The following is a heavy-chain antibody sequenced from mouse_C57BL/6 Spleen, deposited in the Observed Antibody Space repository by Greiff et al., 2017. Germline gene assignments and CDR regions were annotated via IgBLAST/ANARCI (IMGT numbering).Heavy chain of an antibody. J-gene: IGHJ1*03. V-gene: IGHV10-1*01. Sequence: EVKLQESGGGLVQPKGSLKLSCAASGFSFNTYAMNWVRQAPGKGLEWVARIRSKSNNYATYYADSVKDRFTISRDDSESMLYLQMNNLKTEDTAMYYCVRQGYGSSYGYFDVWGTGTTVTVSS. CDR1: GFSFNTYA. CDR2: IRSKSNNYAT. D-gene: IGHD1-1*01. CDR3: VRQGYGSSYGYFDV.